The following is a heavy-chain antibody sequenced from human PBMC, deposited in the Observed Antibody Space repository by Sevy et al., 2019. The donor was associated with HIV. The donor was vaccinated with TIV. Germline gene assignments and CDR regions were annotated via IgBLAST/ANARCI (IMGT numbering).Heavy chain of an antibody. V-gene: IGHV3-7*01. Sequence: GGCLRLSCAASGFTFTDYFMGWVRQAPGKGLEWMANIDQDGSQKNYVDSVKGRFTISRDNAKNSVYLQMNRLRADDTAVDYCARELWPGDYWGQGTLVTVSS. D-gene: IGHD2-21*01. CDR2: IDQDGSQK. J-gene: IGHJ4*02. CDR1: GFTFTDYF. CDR3: ARELWPGDY.